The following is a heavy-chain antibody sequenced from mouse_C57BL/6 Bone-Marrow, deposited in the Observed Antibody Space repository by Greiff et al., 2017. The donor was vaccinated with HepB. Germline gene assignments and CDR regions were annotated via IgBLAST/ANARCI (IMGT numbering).Heavy chain of an antibody. CDR1: GYVFSSYW. D-gene: IGHD2-1*01. V-gene: IGHV1-80*01. J-gene: IGHJ4*01. Sequence: QVQLQQSGAELVKPGASVKISCKASGYVFSSYWMNWVKQRPGKGLEWIGQIYPGDGDTNYNEKFKGKATLTADKSSSTAYMQLSSLTSEDSAVYFCARLDYGNYPYYAMDYWGQGTSVTVSS. CDR2: IYPGDGDT. CDR3: ARLDYGNYPYYAMDY.